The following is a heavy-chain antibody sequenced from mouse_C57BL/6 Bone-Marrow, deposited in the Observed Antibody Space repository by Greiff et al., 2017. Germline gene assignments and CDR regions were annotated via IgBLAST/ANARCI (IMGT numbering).Heavy chain of an antibody. CDR3: ARSPLYYYGSSPYFDY. J-gene: IGHJ2*01. Sequence: EVMLVESGGDLVKPGGSLKLSCAASGFTFSSYGMSWVRQTPDKRLEWVATISSGGSYTYYPDSVKGRFTISRDNAKNNLYLQMSSLKSEDTAMYYCARSPLYYYGSSPYFDYWGQGTTLTVSS. D-gene: IGHD1-1*01. V-gene: IGHV5-6*02. CDR1: GFTFSSYG. CDR2: ISSGGSYT.